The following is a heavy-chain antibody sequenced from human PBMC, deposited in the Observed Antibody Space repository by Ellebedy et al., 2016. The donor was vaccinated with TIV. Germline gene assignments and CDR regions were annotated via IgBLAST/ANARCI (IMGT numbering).Heavy chain of an antibody. CDR2: ISSNGGST. Sequence: GGSLRLXXSASGFTFSSYAMHWVRQAPGKGLEYVSAISSNGGSTYYADSVKGRFTISRDNSKNTLYLQMSSLRAEDTAVYYCVKGDGGKKWFGELKGMDVWGQGTTVTVSS. D-gene: IGHD3-10*01. CDR1: GFTFSSYA. J-gene: IGHJ6*02. CDR3: VKGDGGKKWFGELKGMDV. V-gene: IGHV3-64D*06.